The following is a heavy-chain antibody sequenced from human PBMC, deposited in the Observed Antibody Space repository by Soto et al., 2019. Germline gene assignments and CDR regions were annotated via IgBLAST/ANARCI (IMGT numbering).Heavy chain of an antibody. D-gene: IGHD6-6*01. CDR3: ASGGSSLNFDS. J-gene: IGHJ4*02. V-gene: IGHV3-74*01. Sequence: GGSLRLSCAASGFTFSSYWMHWVRQAPGKGLVWVSRINSDGSSTSYADSVKGRFTISRDNAKNTLYLQMNSLRAEDTAVYYCASGGSSLNFDSWGKGTLVTVSS. CDR2: INSDGSST. CDR1: GFTFSSYW.